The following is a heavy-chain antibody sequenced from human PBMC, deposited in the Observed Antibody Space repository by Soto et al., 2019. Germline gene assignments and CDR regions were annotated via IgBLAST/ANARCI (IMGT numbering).Heavy chain of an antibody. D-gene: IGHD6-13*01. CDR2: ISSSSSYT. Sequence: QVQLVESGGGLVKPGGSLRLSCAASGFTFSDYYMSWIRQAPGKGLEWVSYISSSSSYTNYADSVKGRFTISRDNAKNSLYLHMNSLRAEDTAVYYCARDSAGSSSWTYGMDVWGQGTTVTVSS. V-gene: IGHV3-11*05. J-gene: IGHJ6*02. CDR1: GFTFSDYY. CDR3: ARDSAGSSSWTYGMDV.